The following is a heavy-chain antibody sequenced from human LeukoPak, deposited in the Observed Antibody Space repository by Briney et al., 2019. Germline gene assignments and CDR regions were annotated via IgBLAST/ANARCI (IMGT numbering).Heavy chain of an antibody. D-gene: IGHD3-22*01. CDR1: GFTFSSYG. CDR3: AKDAGFNYDSSGLDY. CDR2: ISGSGGST. J-gene: IGHJ4*02. V-gene: IGHV3-23*01. Sequence: GGSLRLSCAASGFTFSSYGMSWVRQAPGKGLEWVSAISGSGGSTYYADSVKGRFTISRDNSKNTLYLQMNSLRAEDTAVYYCAKDAGFNYDSSGLDYWGQGTLVTVSS.